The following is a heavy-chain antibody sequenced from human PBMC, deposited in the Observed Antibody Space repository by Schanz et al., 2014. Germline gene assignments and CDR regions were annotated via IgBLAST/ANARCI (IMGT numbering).Heavy chain of an antibody. CDR2: IYYTGTT. V-gene: IGHV4-39*01. D-gene: IGHD4-4*01. J-gene: IGHJ3*02. CDR3: ARRDNYLSAFDI. CDR1: GASISGSSDY. Sequence: QLQLQESGPGLVKPSETLSLTCTVSGASISGSSDYWGWIRQSPGKGLEWIGNIYYTGTTYYNPSLKSRVSIPVDTSKTRVSLKLTSVTAADTAVFYCARRDNYLSAFDIWGQGTMVTVSS.